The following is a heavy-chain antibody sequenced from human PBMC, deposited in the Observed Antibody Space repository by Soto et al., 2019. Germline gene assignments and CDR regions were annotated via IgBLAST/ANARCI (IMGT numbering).Heavy chain of an antibody. CDR2: INSEGTGT. D-gene: IGHD3-22*01. V-gene: IGHV3-74*01. Sequence: LGGSLRLSCAASGFTFSSYWMHWVRQVPGKGLVWVSRINSEGTGTIYADSVKGRFTISRDNAKNTLYLQMNSLRAEDTAVYYCVRDYDSSGYNSDYWGQGTPVTVSS. CDR1: GFTFSSYW. J-gene: IGHJ4*02. CDR3: VRDYDSSGYNSDY.